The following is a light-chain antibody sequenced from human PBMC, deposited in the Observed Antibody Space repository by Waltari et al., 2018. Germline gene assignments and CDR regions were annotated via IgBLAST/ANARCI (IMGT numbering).Light chain of an antibody. CDR2: WAS. V-gene: IGKV4-1*01. CDR3: QQYDAWPPWT. Sequence: DIVMTQSPDSLAVSLGERATINCKSSQSLIHSFNGRNYLGWYQQKPGQPPKLLIYWASTRESGVPDRFSGSGSGTDFTLTISSLQSEDSAVYFCQQYDAWPPWTFGQGTKVEIK. CDR1: QSLIHSFNGRNY. J-gene: IGKJ1*01.